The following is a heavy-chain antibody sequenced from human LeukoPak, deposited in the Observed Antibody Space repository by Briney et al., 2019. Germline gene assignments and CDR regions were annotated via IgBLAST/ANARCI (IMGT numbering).Heavy chain of an antibody. CDR2: IYYSGST. J-gene: IGHJ5*02. Sequence: SETLSLTCTVSGGSISSGDYYWSWIRQPPGKGLEWIGYIYYSGSTYYNPSLKSRVTISVDTSKNQFSLKLSSVTAADTAVYYCARHIVVVTATHNVGNWFDPWGQGTLVTVSS. V-gene: IGHV4-30-4*01. CDR3: ARHIVVVTATHNVGNWFDP. D-gene: IGHD2-21*02. CDR1: GGSISSGDYY.